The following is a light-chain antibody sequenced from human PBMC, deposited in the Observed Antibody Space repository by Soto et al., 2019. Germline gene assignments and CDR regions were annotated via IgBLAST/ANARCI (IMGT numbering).Light chain of an antibody. J-gene: IGKJ5*01. CDR2: GES. Sequence: VLTQSPDTLSVSPGESVTLSCRASQTVIRNYLAWHQQKPGQPPRLLVYGESSRATGIPARFSGSGSGTDFNLTISSLEPEDFAVYYCQKHGTSPITCGQGTRLEI. CDR1: QTVIRNY. V-gene: IGKV3-20*01. CDR3: QKHGTSPIT.